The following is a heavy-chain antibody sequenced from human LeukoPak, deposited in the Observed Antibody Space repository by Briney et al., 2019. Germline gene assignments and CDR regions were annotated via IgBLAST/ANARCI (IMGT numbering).Heavy chain of an antibody. D-gene: IGHD3-22*01. V-gene: IGHV3-15*01. CDR3: TTDYLSGYYDSSGYYSPADY. Sequence: GGSLRLSCAASRFIFSNAWMSWVRQAPGKGLEWVGRIKSKTDSGTTDYAAPVKGRFTISRDDSKNTLYLQMNSLKTEDTAVYYCTTDYLSGYYDSSGYYSPADYWGQGTLVTVSS. J-gene: IGHJ4*02. CDR1: RFIFSNAW. CDR2: IKSKTDSGTT.